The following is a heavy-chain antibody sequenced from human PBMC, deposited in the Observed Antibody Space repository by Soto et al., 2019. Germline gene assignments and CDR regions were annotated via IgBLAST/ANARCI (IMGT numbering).Heavy chain of an antibody. CDR1: GFTFSSYA. Sequence: PGGSLRLSCAASGFTFSSYAMSWVRQAPGKGLEWVSAISGSGGSTYYADSVKGRFTISRDNSKNTLYLQMNSLRAEDTAVYYCAKCPSSQSQRLYDFCLHNDYWGQGTLVTVSS. D-gene: IGHD3-3*01. V-gene: IGHV3-23*01. CDR3: AKCPSSQSQRLYDFCLHNDY. J-gene: IGHJ4*02. CDR2: ISGSGGST.